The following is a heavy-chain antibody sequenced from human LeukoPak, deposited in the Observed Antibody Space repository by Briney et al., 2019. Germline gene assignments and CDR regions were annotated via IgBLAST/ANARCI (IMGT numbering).Heavy chain of an antibody. CDR2: IYTSGST. V-gene: IGHV4-4*07. D-gene: IGHD1-26*01. CDR1: GGSISSYY. CDR3: ARGRAKESYEAHYYYMDV. Sequence: SETLSLTCTVSGGSISSYYWSWIRQPAGKGLEWIGRIYTSGSTNYNPSLKSRVTMSVDTSKNQFSLKLSSVTAADTAVYYCARGRAKESYEAHYYYMDVLGKGTTVTVSS. J-gene: IGHJ6*03.